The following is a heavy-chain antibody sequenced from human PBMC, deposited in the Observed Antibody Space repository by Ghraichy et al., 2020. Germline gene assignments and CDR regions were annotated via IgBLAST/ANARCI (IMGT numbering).Heavy chain of an antibody. Sequence: LSLTCAASGFTFRNYAMHWVRQAPGKGLEWVSLISYDGRSKYFADSVKGRFTISSDNSKNTLYLQMNSLRTEDTAIFYGAREAGALDYWGQGTLVTVSS. CDR1: GFTFRNYA. D-gene: IGHD6-25*01. J-gene: IGHJ4*02. CDR3: AREAGALDY. CDR2: ISYDGRSK. V-gene: IGHV3-30*04.